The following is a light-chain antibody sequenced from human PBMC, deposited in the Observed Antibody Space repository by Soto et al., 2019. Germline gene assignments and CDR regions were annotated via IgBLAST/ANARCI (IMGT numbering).Light chain of an antibody. CDR1: QSVSNY. CDR3: QQRSNWPPIT. J-gene: IGKJ5*01. Sequence: EIVLTQSPATLSLSPGERATLSCGASQSVSNYLAWYQQKPGQAPRLLIYDASNRATGIPARFSGSGSGTDFTLTISSLEPEDFAVYYCQQRSNWPPITFGQGTRLEI. CDR2: DAS. V-gene: IGKV3-11*01.